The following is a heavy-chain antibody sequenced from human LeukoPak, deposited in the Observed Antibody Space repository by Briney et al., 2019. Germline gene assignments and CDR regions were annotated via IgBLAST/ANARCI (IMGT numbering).Heavy chain of an antibody. CDR2: INHSGST. CDR3: ARRSPYSTGWSSYFDY. CDR1: GGSFSGYY. V-gene: IGHV4-34*01. Sequence: PSETLSLTCAVYGGSFSGYYWSWIRQPPGKGLEWIGEINHSGSTNYNPSLKSRVTISVDTSKNQFSLKLSSVTAADTAVYYCARRSPYSTGWSSYFDYWGQAALVTVSS. D-gene: IGHD6-19*01. J-gene: IGHJ4*02.